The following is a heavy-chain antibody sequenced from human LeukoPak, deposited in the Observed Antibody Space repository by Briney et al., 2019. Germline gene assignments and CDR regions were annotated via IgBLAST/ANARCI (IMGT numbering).Heavy chain of an antibody. CDR2: ISGSGGST. J-gene: IGHJ6*02. D-gene: IGHD6-19*01. CDR3: AKASSGWNEYYYYGMDV. V-gene: IGHV3-23*01. Sequence: GGSLRLSCAASGFTFSSYAMSWVRQAPGKGLEWVSAISGSGGSTYYADSVKGRLTISRDNSKNTLYLQMNSLRAEDTAVYYCAKASSGWNEYYYYGMDVWGRGTTVTVSS. CDR1: GFTFSSYA.